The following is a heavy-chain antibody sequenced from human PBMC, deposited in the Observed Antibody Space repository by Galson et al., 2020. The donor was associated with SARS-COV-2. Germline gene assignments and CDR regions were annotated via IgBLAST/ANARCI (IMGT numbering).Heavy chain of an antibody. Sequence: GGSLRLSCAASGFTFDDYAMHWVRQAPGKGLEWVSGISWNSGSIGYADSVKGRFTISRDNAKNSLYLQMNSLRAEDTALYYCATSGSERVDYWGQGTLVTVSS. CDR1: GFTFDDYA. J-gene: IGHJ4*02. D-gene: IGHD3-22*01. V-gene: IGHV3-9*01. CDR2: ISWNSGSI. CDR3: ATSGSERVDY.